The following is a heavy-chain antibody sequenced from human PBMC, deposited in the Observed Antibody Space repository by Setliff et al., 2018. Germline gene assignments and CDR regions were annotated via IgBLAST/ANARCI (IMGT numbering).Heavy chain of an antibody. CDR2: IKEDGSQR. CDR1: GFTFSSYS. Sequence: GGSLRLSCAASGFTFSSYSMNWVRQAPGKGLEWVANIKEDGSQRNYVDAVRGRFTVSRDNARNLLYLQMNSLRVDDTAVYYCSSYLVSWGQGALVT. J-gene: IGHJ4*02. V-gene: IGHV3-7*01. CDR3: SSYLVS. D-gene: IGHD2-21*01.